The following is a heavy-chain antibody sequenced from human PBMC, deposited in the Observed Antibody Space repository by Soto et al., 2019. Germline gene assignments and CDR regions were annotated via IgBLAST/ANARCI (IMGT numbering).Heavy chain of an antibody. CDR1: GVTFNTFA. V-gene: IGHV1-69*10. Sequence: SVKVSCKASGVTFNTFAVSWVRQAPGQGLEWMGEIIPVLGPAFYAQKFQGRVTITADKSTSTAYLELTSLRSEDTAVYYCVRAAKRYFDYWGQGTLVTVSS. J-gene: IGHJ4*02. CDR3: VRAAKRYFDY. D-gene: IGHD6-25*01. CDR2: IIPVLGPA.